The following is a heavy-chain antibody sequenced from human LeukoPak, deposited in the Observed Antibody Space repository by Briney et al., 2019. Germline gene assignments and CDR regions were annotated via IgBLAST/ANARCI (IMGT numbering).Heavy chain of an antibody. CDR1: GFTFSSYW. J-gene: IGHJ4*02. V-gene: IGHV3-74*01. CDR3: ARGPVVYQLLYFPIDY. D-gene: IGHD2-2*02. Sequence: GRSLRLSCAASGFTFSSYWMYWVRQAPGKGLVWVSRINSDGSDTTYADSVKGRFTISRVNAKNTLYLQMNSLRAEDTAVYYCARGPVVYQLLYFPIDYWGQGTLVTVSS. CDR2: INSDGSDT.